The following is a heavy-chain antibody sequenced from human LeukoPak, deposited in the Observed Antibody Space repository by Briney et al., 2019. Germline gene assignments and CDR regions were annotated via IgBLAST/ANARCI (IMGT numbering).Heavy chain of an antibody. D-gene: IGHD1-26*01. CDR2: IIPIFGTA. Sequence: SVKVSCKASGGTFSSYAISWVRQAPGQGLEWMGGIIPIFGTANYAQKLRGRGTITTDESTSTAYMEMSSLRSEDTAVYYCARAGPTTGIVGAIEDWGQGTLVTVSS. CDR1: GGTFSSYA. J-gene: IGHJ4*02. V-gene: IGHV1-69*05. CDR3: ARAGPTTGIVGAIED.